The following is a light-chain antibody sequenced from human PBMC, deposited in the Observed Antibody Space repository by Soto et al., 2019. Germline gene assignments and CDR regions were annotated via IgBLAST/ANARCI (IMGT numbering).Light chain of an antibody. Sequence: IQMTQSPSSLSASVGDRVTITCQASQDISNYLNWYQQKPGKAPKLLISDASRLETGVPSRFSGRGSGTDFTITISILQPEDIATYYCQRYLSLITFGRGTRLEIK. CDR3: QRYLSLIT. CDR1: QDISNY. CDR2: DAS. J-gene: IGKJ5*01. V-gene: IGKV1-33*01.